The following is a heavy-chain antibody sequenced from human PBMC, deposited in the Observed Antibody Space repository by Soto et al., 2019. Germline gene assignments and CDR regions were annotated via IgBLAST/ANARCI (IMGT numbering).Heavy chain of an antibody. V-gene: IGHV3-30-3*01. CDR3: AREGSAGYYYDSSGYYYVPYYFDY. CDR1: GFNFRSYA. J-gene: IGHJ4*02. Sequence: GGSLRLSCAASGFNFRSYAMHWVRQAPGKGLEWVAVISYDGSNKYYADSVKGRFTISRDNSKNTLYLQMNSLRAEDTAVYYCAREGSAGYYYDSSGYYYVPYYFDYWGQGTLVTVSS. D-gene: IGHD3-22*01. CDR2: ISYDGSNK.